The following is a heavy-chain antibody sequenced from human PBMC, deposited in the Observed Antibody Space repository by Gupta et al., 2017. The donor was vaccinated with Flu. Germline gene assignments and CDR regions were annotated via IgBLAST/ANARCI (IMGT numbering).Heavy chain of an antibody. V-gene: IGHV2-5*02. CDR3: ALYGYGHILDAFDI. CDR2: IYWDDNK. Sequence: TAGVGVGWIRQPPGKALEWLALIYWDDNKRYSPSLKSRLTITRDTSKNQVVLTMTDMDPVDTATEYCALYGYGHILDAFDIWGQGTGGTVSS. J-gene: IGHJ3*02. D-gene: IGHD5-18*01. CDR1: TAGVG.